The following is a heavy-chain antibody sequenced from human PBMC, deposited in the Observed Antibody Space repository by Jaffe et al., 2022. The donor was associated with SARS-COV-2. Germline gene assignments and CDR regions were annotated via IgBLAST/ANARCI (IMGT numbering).Heavy chain of an antibody. CDR3: AKRLSYDFWSGSLPGGAFDI. CDR2: ISGSGGST. Sequence: EVQLLESGGGLVQPGGSLRLSCAASGFTFSSYAMSWVRQAPGKGLEWVSAISGSGGSTYYADSVKGRFTISRDNSKNTLYLQMNSLRAEDTAVYYCAKRLSYDFWSGSLPGGAFDIWGQGTMVTVSS. J-gene: IGHJ3*02. CDR1: GFTFSSYA. D-gene: IGHD3-3*01. V-gene: IGHV3-23*01.